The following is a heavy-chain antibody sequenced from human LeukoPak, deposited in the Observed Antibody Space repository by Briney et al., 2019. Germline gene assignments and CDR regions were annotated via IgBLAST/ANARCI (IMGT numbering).Heavy chain of an antibody. J-gene: IGHJ4*02. D-gene: IGHD3-22*01. CDR1: GFTVSTNY. V-gene: IGHV3-53*01. Sequence: GGSLRLSCAASGFTVSTNYMSWVRQAPGKGLEWVSVIYSGGSTYYADSVKGRFTISRDNSKNTLYLQMNSLRAEDTAVYYCARVTWDSSGSTYFDNWGQGTQVTVSS. CDR2: IYSGGST. CDR3: ARVTWDSSGSTYFDN.